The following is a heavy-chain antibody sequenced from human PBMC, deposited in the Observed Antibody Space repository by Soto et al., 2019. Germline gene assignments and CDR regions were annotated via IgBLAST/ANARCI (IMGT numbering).Heavy chain of an antibody. CDR3: ARSRGGIFGVVKTDYYYYGMDV. CDR2: IYYSGST. Sequence: PSETLSLTCTVSGGSVSSGVYYWSWIRQPPGKGLEWIGYIYYSGSTNYNPSLKSRVTISVDTSKNQFSLKLSSVTAADTAVYYCARSRGGIFGVVKTDYYYYGMDVWGQGTTVTVSS. V-gene: IGHV4-61*08. J-gene: IGHJ6*02. D-gene: IGHD3-3*01. CDR1: GGSVSSGVYY.